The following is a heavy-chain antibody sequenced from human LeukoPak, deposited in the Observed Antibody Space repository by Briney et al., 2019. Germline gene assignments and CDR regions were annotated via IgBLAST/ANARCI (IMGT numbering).Heavy chain of an antibody. CDR1: GFTFSSYA. CDR3: ARVIAEGTDGGASDI. J-gene: IGHJ3*02. CDR2: ISYDGSNK. D-gene: IGHD2/OR15-2a*01. Sequence: GGSLRLSCAASGFTFSSYAMHWVRQAPGKGLEWVAVISYDGSNKYYADSVKGRFTISRDNAKNSLYLQMNSLRAEDTAVYYCARVIAEGTDGGASDIWGQGTMVTVSS. V-gene: IGHV3-30-3*01.